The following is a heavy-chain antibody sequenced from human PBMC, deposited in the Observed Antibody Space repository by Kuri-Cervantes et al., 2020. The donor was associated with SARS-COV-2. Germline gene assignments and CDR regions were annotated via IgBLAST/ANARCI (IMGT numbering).Heavy chain of an antibody. CDR2: INAGTGKT. V-gene: IGHV1-3*01. J-gene: IGHJ4*02. CDR1: GDTFSSLS. D-gene: IGHD2-15*01. CDR3: AAAYCSGGSCYPIL. Sequence: ASVMVSCKASGDTFSSLSMHWVRQAPGQSREWRGWINAGTGKTKYSQKFQGGVTITADKSTSTAYMELSSMRSEDTAVYYCAAAYCSGGSCYPILWGQGTLVTVSS.